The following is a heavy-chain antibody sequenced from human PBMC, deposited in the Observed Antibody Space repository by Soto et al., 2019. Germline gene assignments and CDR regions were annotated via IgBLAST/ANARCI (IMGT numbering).Heavy chain of an antibody. CDR3: AKASSGYDGHYYYGMDV. V-gene: IGHV3-23*01. CDR2: ISGSGGST. D-gene: IGHD5-12*01. CDR1: GFTFSSYA. J-gene: IGHJ6*02. Sequence: GGSLRLSCAASGFTFSSYAMSWVRQAPGKGLEWVSAISGSGGSTYYADSVKGRFTISRDNSKNTLYLQMNSLRAEDTAVYYCAKASSGYDGHYYYGMDVWGQGTTVTVSS.